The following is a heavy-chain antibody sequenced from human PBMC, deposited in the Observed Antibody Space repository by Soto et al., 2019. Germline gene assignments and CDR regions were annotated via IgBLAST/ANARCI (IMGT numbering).Heavy chain of an antibody. CDR2: ISNDGSNK. J-gene: IGHJ4*02. CDR3: GAGWYFADY. CDR1: GLTFSSYG. V-gene: IGHV3-30*03. D-gene: IGHD6-19*01. Sequence: RLSCAASGLTFSSYGMHWVRQAPGKGLEWVATISNDGSNKYYIDSVECRFTISRDNSKNTLYLQMNSLRTDDTAVFYCGAGWYFADYWGQGTQVTVSS.